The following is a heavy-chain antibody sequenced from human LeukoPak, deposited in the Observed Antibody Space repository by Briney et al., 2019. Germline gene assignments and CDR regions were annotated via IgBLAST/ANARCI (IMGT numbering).Heavy chain of an antibody. CDR3: TRDPHALDF. Sequence: PGGSLRLSCAASGFSFTSYSMHWVRQAPGKGLEWISYIRRDGSRIYYADSVEGRFTISRDNAKNSLYLQMDSLRVEDTAVYYCTRDPHALDFWGQGTLVTVSS. J-gene: IGHJ4*02. CDR1: GFSFTSYS. V-gene: IGHV3-48*01. CDR2: IRRDGSRI. D-gene: IGHD2/OR15-2a*01.